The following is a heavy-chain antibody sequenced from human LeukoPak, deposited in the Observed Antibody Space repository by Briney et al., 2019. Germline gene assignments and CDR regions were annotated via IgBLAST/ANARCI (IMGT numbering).Heavy chain of an antibody. CDR1: GYIFTSYA. J-gene: IGHJ4*02. D-gene: IGHD1-26*01. Sequence: ASVKVSCKASGYIFTSYAIHWVRQAPGQRLEWMGWINVGNGNTKYSQEFQGRVTITRDTSASTAYMELSSLRSEDTAVYYCARDRDIVGATPTDYWGQGTLVIVSS. V-gene: IGHV1-3*01. CDR3: ARDRDIVGATPTDY. CDR2: INVGNGNT.